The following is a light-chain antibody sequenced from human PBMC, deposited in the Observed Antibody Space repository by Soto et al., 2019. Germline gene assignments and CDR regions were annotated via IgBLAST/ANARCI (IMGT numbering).Light chain of an antibody. CDR1: QSISSW. CDR2: KAS. Sequence: DIQMTQSPSTLSASVGDRVTITCRASQSISSWLAWYQQKPGKAPKLLIYKASNLVSGVPSRFSGSGSGTEFTLTISSLQPDDFATYYCQQYNSYLYTFGQGTKLEIK. J-gene: IGKJ2*01. CDR3: QQYNSYLYT. V-gene: IGKV1-5*03.